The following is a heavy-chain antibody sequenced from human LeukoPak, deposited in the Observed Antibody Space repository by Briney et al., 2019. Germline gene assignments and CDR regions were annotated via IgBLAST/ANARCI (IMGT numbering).Heavy chain of an antibody. CDR2: IRYGGSDE. J-gene: IGHJ5*02. V-gene: IGHV3-30*02. CDR3: AKEGFDP. CDR1: GFTFTSYG. Sequence: GGSLRLSCAASGFTFTSYGIHWVRQAPGKGLEWVAFIRYGGSDEHYADSVKGRFTISRDISKNTVYLQMNGLRIEDTAVYYCAKEGFDPWGQGTLVTVSS.